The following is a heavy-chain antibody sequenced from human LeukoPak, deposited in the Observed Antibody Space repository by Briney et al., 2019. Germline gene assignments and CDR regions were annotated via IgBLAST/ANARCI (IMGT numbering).Heavy chain of an antibody. V-gene: IGHV3-23*01. CDR3: AKDWVGYSYGCSFDY. Sequence: GGSLRLSCAASGFTFSSYAMSWVRQAPGKGLEWVSAIVGSGGSTYYADSVKGRFTIFRDNSKNTLYLQMNSLRAEDTAVYYCAKDWVGYSYGCSFDYWGQGTLVTVSS. J-gene: IGHJ4*02. CDR2: IVGSGGST. D-gene: IGHD5-18*01. CDR1: GFTFSSYA.